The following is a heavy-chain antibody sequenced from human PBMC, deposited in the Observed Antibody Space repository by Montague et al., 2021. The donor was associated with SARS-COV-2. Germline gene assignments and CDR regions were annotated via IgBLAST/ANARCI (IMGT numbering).Heavy chain of an antibody. CDR3: ARLTTSSSIA. V-gene: IGHV4-39*01. J-gene: IGHJ5*02. Sequence: SETLSLTCTVSGGSINNTSYYWGWIRQPPGKGLEWIGSILYRGNTYYNASLKSRVTVSVDTSKNQFSLNLTSVTAADTALYYCARLTTSSSIAWGQGTLVTVSS. CDR2: ILYRGNT. CDR1: GGSINNTSYY. D-gene: IGHD4-11*01.